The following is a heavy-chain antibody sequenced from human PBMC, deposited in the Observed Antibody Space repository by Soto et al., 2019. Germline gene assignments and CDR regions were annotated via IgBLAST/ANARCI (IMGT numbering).Heavy chain of an antibody. CDR1: GSSFSSAW. V-gene: IGHV3-15*07. D-gene: IGHD2-2*01. CDR2: IKSKIDGGTT. J-gene: IGHJ5*02. CDR3: TTFSLFTMTLVRFHL. Sequence: GGSLRLSCAASGSSFSSAWINWVRQAPGKGLEWVGRIKSKIDGGTTDFAESVKGRFAISRDDSNDMTYMQMNSLKTEDTAVYYGTTFSLFTMTLVRFHLWXQGGRVTVP.